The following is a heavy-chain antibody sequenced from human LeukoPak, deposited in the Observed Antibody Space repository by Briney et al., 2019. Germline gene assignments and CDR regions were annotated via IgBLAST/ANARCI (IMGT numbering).Heavy chain of an antibody. CDR3: AREGYFDWLPSFDY. V-gene: IGHV4-4*07. CDR1: GGSISSYY. Sequence: PSETLSLTCTVSGGSISSYYWSWIRQPAGKGLERIGRIYTSGSTNYNPSLKSRVTMSVDTSKNQFSLKLSSVTAADTAVYYCAREGYFDWLPSFDYWGQGTLVTVSS. CDR2: IYTSGST. D-gene: IGHD3-9*01. J-gene: IGHJ4*02.